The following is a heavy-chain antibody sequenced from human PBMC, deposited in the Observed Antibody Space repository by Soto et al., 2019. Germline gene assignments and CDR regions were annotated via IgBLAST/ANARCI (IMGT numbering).Heavy chain of an antibody. CDR3: AHPRGYGVFDAYDI. Sequence: GGSLRLSCAASGFTFTTYAMNWVRQAPGKGLEWVSAISAGGGTTYYADSVKGRFTISRDNSMNALYLQIHSLRVEDTAVYYCAHPRGYGVFDAYDIWGQGTMVPVSS. D-gene: IGHD4-17*01. CDR1: GFTFTTYA. J-gene: IGHJ3*02. V-gene: IGHV3-23*01. CDR2: ISAGGGTT.